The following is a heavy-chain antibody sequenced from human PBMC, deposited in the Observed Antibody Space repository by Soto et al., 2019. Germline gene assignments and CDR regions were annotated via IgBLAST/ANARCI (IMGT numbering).Heavy chain of an antibody. CDR3: AKSPRGEMATD. J-gene: IGHJ4*02. CDR1: GYTFINYH. CDR2: INTYNGMT. D-gene: IGHD5-12*01. Sequence: QVQLVQSGGEVKKPGASVTVSCKASGYTFINYHITWVRQAPGQGLEWMAWINTYNGMTDYAQRFQCRVTMTRDTSTSTAYMELRNLGSDDTAVYFCAKSPRGEMATDWGQGTLFTVSS. V-gene: IGHV1-18*01.